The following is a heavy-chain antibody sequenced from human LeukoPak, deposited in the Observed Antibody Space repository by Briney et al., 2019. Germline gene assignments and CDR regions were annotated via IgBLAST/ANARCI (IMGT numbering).Heavy chain of an antibody. CDR1: GFTFGSYS. V-gene: IGHV3-21*01. J-gene: IGHJ4*02. CDR2: ISSFSTYL. CDR3: ARVRDDYTYFDC. Sequence: GGSLRLSCAASGFTFGSYSMNWVRQAPGKGLEWVSAISSFSTYLYYADSVKGRFTISRDNAENSSYLQMNSLRAEDTAVYYCARVRDDYTYFDCWGQGTLVTVSS. D-gene: IGHD4-11*01.